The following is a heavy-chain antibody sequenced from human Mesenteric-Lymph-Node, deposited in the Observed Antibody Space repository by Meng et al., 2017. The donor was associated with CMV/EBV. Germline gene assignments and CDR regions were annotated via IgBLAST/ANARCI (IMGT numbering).Heavy chain of an antibody. CDR1: GGSISSSSYY. CDR3: AREDSNYAGYYYYGMDV. Sequence: SETLSLTCTASGGSISSSSYYWGWIRQPPGKGLEWIGSIYYSGSTYYNPSLKSRVTISVDTSKNQFSLKLSSVTAADTAVYYCAREDSNYAGYYYYGMDVWGQGTTVTVSS. J-gene: IGHJ6*02. CDR2: IYYSGST. D-gene: IGHD4-11*01. V-gene: IGHV4-39*07.